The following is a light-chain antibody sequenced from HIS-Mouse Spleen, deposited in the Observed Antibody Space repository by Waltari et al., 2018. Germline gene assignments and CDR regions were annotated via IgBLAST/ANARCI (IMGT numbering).Light chain of an antibody. CDR2: AAS. CDR1: QGMSSW. V-gene: IGKV1D-16*01. Sequence: EIQMTQSPSSLSASVGDRVTITCGASQGMSSWLAWYQQKPEKAPKSLIYAASSLQSGVPSRFSGSGSGTDFTLTISSLQPEDFATYYRQQYNSCLPGTMYTFGQGTKLEIK. CDR3: QQYNSCLPGTMYT. J-gene: IGKJ2*01.